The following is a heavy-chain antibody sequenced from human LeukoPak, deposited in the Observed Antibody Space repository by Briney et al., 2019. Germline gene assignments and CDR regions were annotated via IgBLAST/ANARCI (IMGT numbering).Heavy chain of an antibody. CDR2: ISAYNGNI. CDR1: GYTFTSYG. J-gene: IGHJ6*03. Sequence: GASVKVSCKASGYTFTSYGISWVRQAPGQGLEWMGWISAYNGNINYAQKLQGRVTMTTDTSTSTAYMELRSLRSDDTAVYYCAREVVPAANYYYYYMDVWGKGTTVTVSS. CDR3: AREVVPAANYYYYYMDV. D-gene: IGHD2-2*01. V-gene: IGHV1-18*01.